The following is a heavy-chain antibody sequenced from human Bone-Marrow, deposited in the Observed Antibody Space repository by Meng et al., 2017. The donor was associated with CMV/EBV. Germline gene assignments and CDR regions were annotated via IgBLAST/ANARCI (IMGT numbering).Heavy chain of an antibody. J-gene: IGHJ4*02. CDR2: INHSGST. V-gene: IGHV4-34*01. Sequence: ESLKISCAASGFTFSSYAMHWVRQAPGKGLEWIGEINHSGSTNYNPSLKSRVTISVDTSKNQFSLKLSSVTAADTAVYYCARGDVGQQLILKYWGRGTRVNFSS. CDR3: ARGDVGQQLILKY. CDR1: GFTFSSYA. D-gene: IGHD6-13*01.